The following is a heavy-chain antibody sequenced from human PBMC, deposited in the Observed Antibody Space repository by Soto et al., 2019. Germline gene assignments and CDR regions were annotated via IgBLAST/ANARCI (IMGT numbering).Heavy chain of an antibody. D-gene: IGHD6-13*01. J-gene: IGHJ1*01. CDR1: GDSISSHY. CDR2: INHSGST. V-gene: IGHV4-34*01. Sequence: SETLSLTCTVSGDSISSHYWNWVRQPPGKGLEWIGEINHSGSTNYNPSLKSRVTISVDTSKNQFSLKLSSVTAADTAVYYCARTPGYSGLRGYFQHWGQGTLVTVSS. CDR3: ARTPGYSGLRGYFQH.